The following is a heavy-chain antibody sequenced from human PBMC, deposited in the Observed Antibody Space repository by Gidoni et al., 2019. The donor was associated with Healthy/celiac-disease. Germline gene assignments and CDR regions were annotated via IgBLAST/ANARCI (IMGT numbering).Heavy chain of an antibody. CDR1: GYTFTSYG. CDR3: ARERVDYVWGSYRYKFDY. J-gene: IGHJ4*02. Sequence: QVQLVQSGAEVKKPGASVKVSCKASGYTFTSYGISWVRQAPGQGLEWMGWISAYNGNTNYAQKLQGRVTMTTDTSTSTAYMELRSLRSDDTAVYYCARERVDYVWGSYRYKFDYWGQGTLVTVSS. D-gene: IGHD3-16*02. CDR2: ISAYNGNT. V-gene: IGHV1-18*01.